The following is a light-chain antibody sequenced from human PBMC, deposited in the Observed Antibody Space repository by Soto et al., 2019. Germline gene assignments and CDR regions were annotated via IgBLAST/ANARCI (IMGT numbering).Light chain of an antibody. CDR3: QQYYSYSCT. J-gene: IGKJ2*02. Sequence: DIQMTQSPATLSASIGDRVTITCRASQSISNWLAWYQQKPGKAPKLLIYDGSSLESGVPSRFSGSGSGTEFTLTISSLQPDDFATYYCQQYYSYSCTFGPGTKLEIK. CDR1: QSISNW. V-gene: IGKV1-5*01. CDR2: DGS.